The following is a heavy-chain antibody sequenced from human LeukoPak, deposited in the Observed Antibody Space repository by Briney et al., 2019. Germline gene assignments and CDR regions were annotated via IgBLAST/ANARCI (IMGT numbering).Heavy chain of an antibody. J-gene: IGHJ3*02. V-gene: IGHV1-69*04. CDR3: ARGHTSDPDAFDI. CDR1: GGTFSSYA. CDR2: IIPILGIA. Sequence: ASVKVSCKASGGTFSSYAISWVRQAPGQGLEWMGRIIPILGIANYAQKFQGRVTITADKSTSTAYMELSSLRSEDTAVYYCARGHTSDPDAFDIWGQGTMVTVSS.